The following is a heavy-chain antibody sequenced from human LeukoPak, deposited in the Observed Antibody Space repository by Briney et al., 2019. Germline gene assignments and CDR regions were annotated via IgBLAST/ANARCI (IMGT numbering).Heavy chain of an antibody. Sequence: GASVKVSCKASGYTLTSYDINWVRQATGQGLEWMGWMNPNSGRTGYAQNFQGRITITRNTSISTAYMELSSLRSEDMAVYYCTRETSSRYFDYWGQGTLVTVSS. CDR3: TRETSSRYFDY. CDR1: GYTLTSYD. J-gene: IGHJ4*02. V-gene: IGHV1-8*01. CDR2: MNPNSGRT.